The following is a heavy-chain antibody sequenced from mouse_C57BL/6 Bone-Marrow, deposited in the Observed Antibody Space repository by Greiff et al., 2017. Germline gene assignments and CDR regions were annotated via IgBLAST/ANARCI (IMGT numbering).Heavy chain of an antibody. CDR3: ARDDDGYNWYFDV. J-gene: IGHJ1*03. CDR1: GFTFSDYG. Sequence: VQLKESGGGLVKPGGSLKLSCAASGFTFSDYGMHWVRQAPEKGLEWVAYISSGSSTIYYADTVKGRFTISRDNAKNTLFLQMTSLRSEDTAMYYCARDDDGYNWYFDVWGTGTTVTVSS. D-gene: IGHD2-3*01. V-gene: IGHV5-17*01. CDR2: ISSGSSTI.